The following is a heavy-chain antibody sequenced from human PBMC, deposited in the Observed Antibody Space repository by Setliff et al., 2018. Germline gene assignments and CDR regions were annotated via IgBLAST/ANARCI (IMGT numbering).Heavy chain of an antibody. J-gene: IGHJ6*02. D-gene: IGHD1-1*01. CDR2: ITPIFETA. CDR3: ARDSVTLGQLERRGGWHYYGMDV. CDR1: GGTFSGYA. Sequence: VASVKVSCKASGGTFSGYAFSWVRQAPGEGLEWMGGITPIFETAHYAEKFQDRVTITADKSTSTVHMEVSSLTSEDTAVYFCARDSVTLGQLERRGGWHYYGMDVWGQGSRVTVSS. V-gene: IGHV1-69*06.